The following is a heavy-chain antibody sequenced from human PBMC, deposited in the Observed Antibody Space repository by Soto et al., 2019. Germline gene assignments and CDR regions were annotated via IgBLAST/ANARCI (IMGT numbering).Heavy chain of an antibody. V-gene: IGHV4-34*01. CDR3: ARVELGTASTVVDDFDI. CDR1: GGFVSSGTYY. Sequence: QVQLQQWGAGLLKPSETLSLTCAVYGGFVSSGTYYWSWIRQPPGKGLEWIGEMSHSGGTHFNPSLKSRFIISVDTSQNQCCLKMCSVTAADTDLYFVARVELGTASTVVDDFDIWGPGTMVTVSS. D-gene: IGHD2-21*02. CDR2: MSHSGGT. J-gene: IGHJ3*02.